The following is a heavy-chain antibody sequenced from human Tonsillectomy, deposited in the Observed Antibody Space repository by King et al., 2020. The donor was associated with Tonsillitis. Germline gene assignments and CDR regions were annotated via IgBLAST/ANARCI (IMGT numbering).Heavy chain of an antibody. Sequence: QLQESGPGLVKPSETLSLTCTVSGDSVSSHYWSWIRQPPGKGLEWIGYMYYSGSANYNPSLKSRVTISIDTSKNQFSLKLNSVTAADTAVYYCARDRCGGDCDADTWGRGTLVTVSS. J-gene: IGHJ4*02. V-gene: IGHV4-59*02. CDR1: GDSVSSHY. CDR2: MYYSGSA. CDR3: ARDRCGGDCDADT. D-gene: IGHD2-21*01.